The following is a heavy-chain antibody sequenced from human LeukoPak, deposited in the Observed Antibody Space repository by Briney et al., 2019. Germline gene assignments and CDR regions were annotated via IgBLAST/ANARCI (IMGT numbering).Heavy chain of an antibody. D-gene: IGHD3-16*01. CDR3: GGSDY. CDR1: GFIFSDYY. Sequence: GGSLRLSCAASGFIFSDYYMSWIRQAPAKGLEWVSYISSGGSTIYYADSVKGRFTISRDNAKNSLYLQMNSLRAEDTAVYFPGGSDYWGQGTLVTVSS. V-gene: IGHV3-11*04. CDR2: ISSGGSTI. J-gene: IGHJ4*02.